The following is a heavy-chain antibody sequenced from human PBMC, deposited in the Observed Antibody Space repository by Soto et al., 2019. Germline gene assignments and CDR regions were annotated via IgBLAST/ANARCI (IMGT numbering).Heavy chain of an antibody. D-gene: IGHD3-3*02. CDR3: ARDHFFFYSYGDNRDLLAVSARRSSDL. Sequence: PQTLCLSWGVSGGTIRRSDWRGWGRQLPKKELEWIGEIYHSGSTNYNPSLKSRVTISVDKSKDQFSLKLSSVTAADTAVYYCARDHFFFYSYGDNRDLLAVSARRSSDL. J-gene: IGHJ2*01. CDR1: GGTIRRSDW. CDR2: IYHSGST. V-gene: IGHV4-4*03.